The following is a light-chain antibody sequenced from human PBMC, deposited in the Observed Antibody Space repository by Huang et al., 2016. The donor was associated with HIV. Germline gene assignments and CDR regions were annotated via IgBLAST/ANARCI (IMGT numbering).Light chain of an antibody. J-gene: IGKJ1*01. CDR1: QYIRNY. V-gene: IGKV1-27*01. CDR3: QEYDISPRT. Sequence: DIQMTQSPPSLSASVADRVTITCRASQYIRNYLAWYQQKPGKVPQLLIYAASTLQSRVSARFSSSGSGTNLTLTICSLQPEDVATYHCQEYDISPRTFGQGTKVEIQ. CDR2: AAS.